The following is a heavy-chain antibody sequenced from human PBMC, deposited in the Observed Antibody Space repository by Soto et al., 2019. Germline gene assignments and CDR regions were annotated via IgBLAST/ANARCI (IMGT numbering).Heavy chain of an antibody. CDR1: GFTFSSYA. Sequence: PGGSLRLSCAASGFTFSSYAMNWVRQAPGRGLEWVSATNGSGDSTYYADSVKGRFTISRDNSKNTLSLQMSSLRAGDTAVYYCAKDSSRRRLDSWGQGTLVTVSS. CDR3: AKDSSRRRLDS. J-gene: IGHJ5*01. CDR2: TNGSGDST. V-gene: IGHV3-23*01.